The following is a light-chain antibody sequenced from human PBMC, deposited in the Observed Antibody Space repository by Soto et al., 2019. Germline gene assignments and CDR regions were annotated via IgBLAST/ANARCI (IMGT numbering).Light chain of an antibody. Sequence: IRLTHPPSSLSASVGDRVTITCRASQDIAIYVAWYQQKPGEAPKLLIYAASTLYGGVPSRFSGSGSGTDFALTITSLQAEAFATYYCQQRRMYPSTFSGGTKVDIK. CDR3: QQRRMYPST. CDR2: AAS. CDR1: QDIAIY. V-gene: IGKV1-9*01. J-gene: IGKJ4*01.